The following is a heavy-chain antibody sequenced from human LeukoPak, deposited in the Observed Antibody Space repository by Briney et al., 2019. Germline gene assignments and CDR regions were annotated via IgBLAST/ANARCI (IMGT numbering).Heavy chain of an antibody. CDR3: AREPTPPSEY. CDR2: INPNSGGT. V-gene: IGHV1-2*02. Sequence: ASVKVSCKASGYTFTGYYIHWVRQAPGQGLEWMGWINPNSGGTSYAQKFQGRVTMTRETSTSTAYMELSRLKSDDTAVYYCAREPTPPSEYWGQGTLVTVSS. D-gene: IGHD4-11*01. J-gene: IGHJ4*02. CDR1: GYTFTGYY.